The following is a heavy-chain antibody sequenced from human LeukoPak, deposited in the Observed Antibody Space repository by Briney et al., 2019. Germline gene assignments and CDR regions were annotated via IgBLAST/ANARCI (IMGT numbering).Heavy chain of an antibody. J-gene: IGHJ4*02. CDR1: GYSFTSYW. CDR2: IYSGDSDT. Sequence: GESLKISCKGSGYSFTSYWISWVRQMPGKGLEWMGIIYSGDSDTRYSPSFQGQVTISADKSISTAYLQWSSLKASDTAMYYCARLVSGWSGAPQFDYWGQGTLVTVSS. V-gene: IGHV5-51*01. D-gene: IGHD6-19*01. CDR3: ARLVSGWSGAPQFDY.